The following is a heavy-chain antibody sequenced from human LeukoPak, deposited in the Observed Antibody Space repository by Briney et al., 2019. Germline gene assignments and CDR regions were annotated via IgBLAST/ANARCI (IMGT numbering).Heavy chain of an antibody. CDR1: EYTFTAYY. Sequence: ASVKVSCKASEYTFTAYYMHWVRQAPGQGLEWMGWINPKSGGTNYAQKFQGRVTMTRDTSINTAYMELSRLRSDDTAVYYCARGRLERYFDWVLGDFWGRGTLVTVSS. J-gene: IGHJ4*02. D-gene: IGHD3-9*01. CDR3: ARGRLERYFDWVLGDF. CDR2: INPKSGGT. V-gene: IGHV1-2*02.